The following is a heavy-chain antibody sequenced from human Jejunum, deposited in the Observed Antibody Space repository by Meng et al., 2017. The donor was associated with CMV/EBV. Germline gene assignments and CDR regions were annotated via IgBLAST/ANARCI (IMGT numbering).Heavy chain of an antibody. V-gene: IGHV3-30*02. J-gene: IGHJ4*02. CDR2: ISNDGSNK. Sequence: YGMHWVRQAQGKGLEWVTFISNDGSNKYYGDSVKGRFTISRDNSKNTLYLQMNSLRAEDTSVYYCVKDRGVPYYESLTGYSYFDYWGQGARVTVSS. CDR1: YG. D-gene: IGHD3-9*01. CDR3: VKDRGVPYYESLTGYSYFDY.